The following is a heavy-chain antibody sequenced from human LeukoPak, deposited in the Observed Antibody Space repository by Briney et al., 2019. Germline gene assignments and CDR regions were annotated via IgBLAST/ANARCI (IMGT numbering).Heavy chain of an antibody. V-gene: IGHV4-4*07. CDR2: IYTSGST. J-gene: IGHJ5*02. Sequence: SETLSLTCTVSGGSISSYYWSWIRQPAGKGLEWIGRIYTSGSTNYNPSLKSRVTMSVDTSKNQFSLKLSSVTAADTAVYYRARVGGLAVAGTENWFDPWGQGTLVTVSS. CDR3: ARVGGLAVAGTENWFDP. D-gene: IGHD6-19*01. CDR1: GGSISSYY.